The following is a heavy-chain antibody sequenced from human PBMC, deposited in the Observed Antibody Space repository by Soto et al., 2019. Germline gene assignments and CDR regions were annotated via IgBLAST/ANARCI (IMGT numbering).Heavy chain of an antibody. CDR2: IIASGGYT. D-gene: IGHD3-22*01. V-gene: IGHV3-23*01. J-gene: IGHJ5*02. CDR3: AKRHESRGYYYDWFDP. Sequence: EVQMLESGGGLVQPGGSLRLSCAASGFTFSSYAMSWVRQAPGKGLEWVSAIIASGGYTYYADSVKGRFSISRDNSKNMLYLRMSSLRAEDTAVYYCAKRHESRGYYYDWFDPWGQGTLVTVSS. CDR1: GFTFSSYA.